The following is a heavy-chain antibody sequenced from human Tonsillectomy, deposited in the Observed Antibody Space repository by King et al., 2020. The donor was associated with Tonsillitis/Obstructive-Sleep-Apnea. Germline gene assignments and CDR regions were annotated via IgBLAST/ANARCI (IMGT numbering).Heavy chain of an antibody. Sequence: QLVQSGGGVVQPGRSLRLSCAASGFTFSSYAMHWVRQAPGKGLEWVAVISYDGSNKYYADSVKGRFTISRDNSKNTLYLQMNSLRAEDTAVYYCARDGPYCSSTSCPFDYWGQGTLVTVSS. CDR1: GFTFSSYA. CDR3: ARDGPYCSSTSCPFDY. J-gene: IGHJ4*02. V-gene: IGHV3-30*04. CDR2: ISYDGSNK. D-gene: IGHD2-2*01.